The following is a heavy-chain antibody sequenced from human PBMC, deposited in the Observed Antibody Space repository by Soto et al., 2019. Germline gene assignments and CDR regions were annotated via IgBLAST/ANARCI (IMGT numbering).Heavy chain of an antibody. J-gene: IGHJ6*02. CDR3: ARDTPQYCSGGSCYSQYGMDV. CDR1: GGSISRSSYY. D-gene: IGHD2-15*01. Sequence: SETLSLTCTVSGGSISRSSYYWSWLRQHPGKGLEWIGYIYYSGNTYYNPSLKSRLTISVDTSKNQFSLMLSSLRSEDTAVYYCARDTPQYCSGGSCYSQYGMDVWGQGTTVTVSS. V-gene: IGHV4-31*03. CDR2: IYYSGNT.